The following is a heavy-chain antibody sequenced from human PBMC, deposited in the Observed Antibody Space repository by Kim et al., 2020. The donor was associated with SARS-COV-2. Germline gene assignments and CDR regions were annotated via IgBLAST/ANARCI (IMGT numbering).Heavy chain of an antibody. V-gene: IGHV3-72*01. D-gene: IGHD4-17*01. J-gene: IGHJ4*02. CDR3: ARVGHDYGDYYFAY. Sequence: YAASVKGRFTISRDDSKNPLYLQMNSLKTEDTAVYYCARVGHDYGDYYFAYWGQGTLVTVSS.